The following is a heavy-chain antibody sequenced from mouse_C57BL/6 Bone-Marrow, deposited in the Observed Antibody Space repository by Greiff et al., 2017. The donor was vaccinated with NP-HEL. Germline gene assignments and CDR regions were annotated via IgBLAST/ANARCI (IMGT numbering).Heavy chain of an antibody. CDR2: IYPRSGNT. Sequence: QVQLQQSGAELARPGASVKLSCKASGYTFTSYGISWVKQRTGQGLELIGEIYPRSGNTYYNEKFKGKATLTADKSSSTAYMELRSLTSEDSAVYFCARLGDGYFDYWGQGTTLTVSS. CDR3: ARLGDGYFDY. CDR1: GYTFTSYG. D-gene: IGHD2-3*01. J-gene: IGHJ2*01. V-gene: IGHV1-81*01.